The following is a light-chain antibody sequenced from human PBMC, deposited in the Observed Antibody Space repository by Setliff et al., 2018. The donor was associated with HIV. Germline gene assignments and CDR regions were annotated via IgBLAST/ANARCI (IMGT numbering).Light chain of an antibody. V-gene: IGLV2-14*03. CDR3: SSYTSSGTPV. CDR1: GSDVGGYNY. J-gene: IGLJ1*01. CDR2: DVT. Sequence: QSVLAQPASVSGSPGQSITVSCTGTGSDVGGYNYVSWFQQHPGKAPKLMIYDVTNRPSGVSNRFSGSKSGNTASLTISGLQAEDEADYYCSSYTSSGTPVFGTGTKVTVL.